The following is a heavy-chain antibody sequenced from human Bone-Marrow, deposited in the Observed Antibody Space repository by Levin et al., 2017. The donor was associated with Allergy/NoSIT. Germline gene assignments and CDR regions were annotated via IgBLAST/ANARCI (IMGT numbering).Heavy chain of an antibody. CDR3: ARSRGYNNGLFDY. D-gene: IGHD5-18*01. CDR2: ISSSGST. V-gene: IGHV4-31*03. CDR1: GDSVSSGAYY. Sequence: SQTLSLTCTVSGDSVSSGAYYWSWIRQHPGKGLEWLGYISSSGSTSSNPSLKSRLAMSGDSSKNQFSVTVTSVTAADTAVYYCARSRGYNNGLFDYWGQGILVTVSS. J-gene: IGHJ4*02.